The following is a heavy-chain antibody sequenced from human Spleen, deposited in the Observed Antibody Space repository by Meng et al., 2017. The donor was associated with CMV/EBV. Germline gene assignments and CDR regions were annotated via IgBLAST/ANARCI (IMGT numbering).Heavy chain of an antibody. CDR1: GFSFSTYA. Sequence: GGSLRLSCAASGFSFSTYAMQWVRQAPGEGLEWVAVIPFDGDKKYYADSVKGRFTVSRDNSDNTLYLQMNGLRPEDTALYYCTRLDSWGQGTLVTVSS. CDR2: IPFDGDKK. CDR3: TRLDS. J-gene: IGHJ4*02. V-gene: IGHV3-30-3*01.